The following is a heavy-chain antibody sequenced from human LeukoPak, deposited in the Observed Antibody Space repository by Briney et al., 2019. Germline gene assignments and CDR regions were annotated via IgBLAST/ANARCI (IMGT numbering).Heavy chain of an antibody. D-gene: IGHD3-3*01. CDR2: INLGNGNT. V-gene: IGHV1-3*01. CDR1: GYSFSNFA. CDR3: ARESEYYDFWSGYSPRRSATFDI. J-gene: IGHJ3*02. Sequence: ASVKVSCKASGYSFSNFAMHWVRQVPGQRLEWMGWINLGNGNTKYSQKFQDKVTITRDTSANTAYMELNNLRSEDTAVYYCARESEYYDFWSGYSPRRSATFDIWGQGTMVTVSS.